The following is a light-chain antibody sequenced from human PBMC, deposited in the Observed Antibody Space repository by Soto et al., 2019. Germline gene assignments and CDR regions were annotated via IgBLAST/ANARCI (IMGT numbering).Light chain of an antibody. CDR1: KLGAKF. V-gene: IGLV3-1*01. Sequence: SYELTQPPSVSVSPGQTATITCSGDKLGAKFACWYQQRPGQSPVLVIYQDNKRPSGIPERFSGSNSGNTATLTISGTQAMDEADYYCQAWDSSAAGVFGPGTKVTVL. CDR3: QAWDSSAAGV. CDR2: QDN. J-gene: IGLJ1*01.